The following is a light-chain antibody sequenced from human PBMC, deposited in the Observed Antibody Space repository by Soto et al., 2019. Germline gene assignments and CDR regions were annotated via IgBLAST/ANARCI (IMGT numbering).Light chain of an antibody. CDR2: GAS. Sequence: IQLTQSPSSLSASVGDRVTITCRASQGTINYLAWYQQKPGKAPKLLIYGASTLQSGVPSRFGGSGSGTDFTLTVSSLQPEDFATYYCQQRFIYTPTSGPGTKVDIK. V-gene: IGKV1-9*01. CDR1: QGTINY. CDR3: QQRFIYTPT. J-gene: IGKJ3*01.